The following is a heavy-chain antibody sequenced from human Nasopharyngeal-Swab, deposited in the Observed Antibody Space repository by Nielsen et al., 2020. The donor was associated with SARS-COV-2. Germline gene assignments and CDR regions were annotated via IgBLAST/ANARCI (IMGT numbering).Heavy chain of an antibody. Sequence: GGSLRLSCSASGFIFTSYAMHWVRQAPGKGLDYVSAISSNGVSTYYADSAKDRFTMSRDNSKNTLFLHMNSLRPEDTAVYYCVKCLFQSAAGPIDSWGQGTLVTVSS. CDR3: VKCLFQSAAGPIDS. CDR2: ISSNGVST. CDR1: GFIFTSYA. D-gene: IGHD6-13*01. V-gene: IGHV3-64D*06. J-gene: IGHJ4*02.